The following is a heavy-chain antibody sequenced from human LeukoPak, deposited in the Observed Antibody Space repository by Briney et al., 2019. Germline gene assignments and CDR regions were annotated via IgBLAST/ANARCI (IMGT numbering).Heavy chain of an antibody. V-gene: IGHV4-39*07. D-gene: IGHD3/OR15-3a*01. CDR2: IYYSGST. CDR3: ARSLRISMIFGPFEI. CDR1: GGCISSSNYY. Sequence: SETLSLTCNVSGGCISSSNYYWGWIRQPPGKGLEWTASIYYSGSTYYNPSLKSRVTISLDTSKNQFSLNLSSVTAADTAVYYCARSLRISMIFGPFEIWGQGTMVTVSS. J-gene: IGHJ3*02.